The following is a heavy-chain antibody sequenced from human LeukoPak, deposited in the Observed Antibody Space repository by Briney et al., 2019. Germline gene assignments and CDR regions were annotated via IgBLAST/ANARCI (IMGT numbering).Heavy chain of an antibody. V-gene: IGHV4-61*02. Sequence: PSQTLSLTCTVSGGSISSGSYYWSWIRQPAGKGLEWIGRIYTSGSTDYNPSLKSRVTISVDTSKNQFSLKLSSVTAADTAVYYCAREALMEATTQWFDYWGQGTLVTVSS. CDR2: IYTSGST. D-gene: IGHD1-26*01. J-gene: IGHJ4*02. CDR1: GGSISSGSYY. CDR3: AREALMEATTQWFDY.